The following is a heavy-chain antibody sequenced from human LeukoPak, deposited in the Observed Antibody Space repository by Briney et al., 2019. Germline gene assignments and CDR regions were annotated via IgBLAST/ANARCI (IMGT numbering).Heavy chain of an antibody. CDR3: ARDLTGDASDY. CDR1: GASITSASYY. D-gene: IGHD7-27*01. Sequence: SQTLSLTCTVSGASITSASYYWIWIRQPAGKRLEWIGRIYDSGSTNYNPSLKSRVTMSVDTSKNQFSLKLSSVTAADTAVYYCARDLTGDASDYWGQGTLVTVSS. J-gene: IGHJ4*02. V-gene: IGHV4-61*02. CDR2: IYDSGST.